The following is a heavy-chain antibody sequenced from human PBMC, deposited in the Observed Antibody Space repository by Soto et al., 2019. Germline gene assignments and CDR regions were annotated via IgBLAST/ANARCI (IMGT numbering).Heavy chain of an antibody. CDR1: GGSISSYY. V-gene: IGHV4-59*01. CDR2: IYYSGST. J-gene: IGHJ4*02. CDR3: GSSADCGGDCYSGWYFDY. D-gene: IGHD2-21*02. Sequence: PSETLSLTCTVSGGSISSYYWSWIRQPPGKGLEWIGYIYYSGSTNYNPSLKSRVTISVDTSKNQFSLKLSSVTAADTAVYYCGSSADCGGDCYSGWYFDYWGQGTLVTVSS.